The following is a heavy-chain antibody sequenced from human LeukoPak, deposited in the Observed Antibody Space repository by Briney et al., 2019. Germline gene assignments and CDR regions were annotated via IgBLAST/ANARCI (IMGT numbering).Heavy chain of an antibody. Sequence: PSETLSLTCTVSGGPIDRHYWSWIRQPPGKGLEWIGYVFYPGSTNYNSSLKSRVTMSLDTSRDQFSLRLTSVTAADTAIYYCASRPAGSTWYGVFDYWSQGTLVTVSS. CDR1: GGPIDRHY. CDR3: ASRPAGSTWYGVFDY. CDR2: VFYPGST. V-gene: IGHV4-59*11. J-gene: IGHJ4*02. D-gene: IGHD6-13*01.